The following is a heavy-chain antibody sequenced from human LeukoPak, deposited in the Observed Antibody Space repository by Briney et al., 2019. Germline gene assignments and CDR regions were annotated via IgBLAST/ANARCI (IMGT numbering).Heavy chain of an antibody. CDR2: ISGSGGST. V-gene: IGHV3-23*01. CDR3: AKQLAAAGFDF. CDR1: GFTFSTYA. Sequence: GGSLTLSCAASGFTFSTYAMSWVRQAPGKGLEWVSGISGSGGSTYYADSVKGRFTISRDNSKNTLYVQMNSLRAEDTAVYYCAKQLAAAGFDFWGQGTLVTVSS. D-gene: IGHD6-13*01. J-gene: IGHJ4*02.